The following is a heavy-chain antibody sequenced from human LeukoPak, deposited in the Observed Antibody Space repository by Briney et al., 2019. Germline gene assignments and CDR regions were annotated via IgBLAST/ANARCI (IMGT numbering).Heavy chain of an antibody. CDR1: GGSISSGSYY. Sequence: PSETLSLTCTVSGGSISSGSYYWTWIRQPPGKGLEWIGYMYYNGNTNYNPSLKSRVTISVDPSKNQFSLKLTSVTTADTAVYYCARIGGRYAAPKYYFDYWGQGTLVTVSS. D-gene: IGHD5-12*01. V-gene: IGHV4-61*01. CDR3: ARIGGRYAAPKYYFDY. J-gene: IGHJ4*02. CDR2: MYYNGNT.